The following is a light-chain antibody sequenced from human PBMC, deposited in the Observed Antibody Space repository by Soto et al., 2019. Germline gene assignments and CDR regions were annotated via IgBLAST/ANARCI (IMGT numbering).Light chain of an antibody. J-gene: IGKJ1*01. Sequence: EIVLTQSPGTLSLSPGERATLSCRASHSVINNYLAWYQQKPGQAPRLLIYGASSRATGIPVRLSGSGSGTDFTITISRLEPEDFAVYYCQQYAKSPEWTIGRGTKVYIK. CDR3: QQYAKSPEWT. CDR2: GAS. CDR1: HSVINNY. V-gene: IGKV3-20*01.